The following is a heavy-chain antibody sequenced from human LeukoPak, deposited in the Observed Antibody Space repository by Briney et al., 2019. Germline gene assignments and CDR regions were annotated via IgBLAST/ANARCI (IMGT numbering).Heavy chain of an antibody. D-gene: IGHD3-22*01. Sequence: SGPALVKPTQTLTLTCTFSGFSLSTSGMCVSWIRQPPGKALEWLARIDWDDDKYYSTSLKTRLTISKGTSKNQVVLTMTNMDPVDTATYYCARIPAYYYDSSGNDYWGQGTLVTVSS. J-gene: IGHJ4*02. CDR1: GFSLSTSGMC. V-gene: IGHV2-70*11. CDR3: ARIPAYYYDSSGNDY. CDR2: IDWDDDK.